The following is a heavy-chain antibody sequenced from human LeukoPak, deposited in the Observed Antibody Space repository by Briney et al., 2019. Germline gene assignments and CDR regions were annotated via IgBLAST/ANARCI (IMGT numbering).Heavy chain of an antibody. V-gene: IGHV3-7*01. D-gene: IGHD2-2*02. CDR1: GFTFSSYW. J-gene: IGHJ3*02. Sequence: GSLRLSCAASGFTFSSYWMSWVRQAPGKGLEWVANINQDGSEKYYEDSVKGRFTISRDNAKNSLYLQMNSLRAEDTAVYYCARMYCSSTNCYTDTFDIWGQGTVVTVSS. CDR3: ARMYCSSTNCYTDTFDI. CDR2: INQDGSEK.